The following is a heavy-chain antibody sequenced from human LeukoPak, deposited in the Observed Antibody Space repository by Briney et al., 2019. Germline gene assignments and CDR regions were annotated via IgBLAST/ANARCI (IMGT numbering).Heavy chain of an antibody. D-gene: IGHD3-22*01. V-gene: IGHV4-59*01. J-gene: IGHJ4*02. Sequence: SETLSLTCTVSGASISSYYWSWIRQPPGKGLEWIGYIYYSGSTKYNPSLKSRVTITVDRSKNQFSLKLSSVTAADTAVYYCASSDYDSSGYGYFDSWGQGTLVTVSS. CDR3: ASSDYDSSGYGYFDS. CDR1: GASISSYY. CDR2: IYYSGST.